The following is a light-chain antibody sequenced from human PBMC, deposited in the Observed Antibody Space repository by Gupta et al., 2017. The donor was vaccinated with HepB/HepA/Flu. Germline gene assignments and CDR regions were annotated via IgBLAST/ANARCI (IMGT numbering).Light chain of an antibody. CDR1: RSNIGSNT. CDR2: SHN. V-gene: IGLV1-44*01. J-gene: IGLJ2*01. CDR3: AAWDNNLNGPV. Sequence: QSVLTQPPSASGTPGQRVTIACSGSRSNIGSNTVNWYQQFPGTAPKLLIYSHNQRPSGVPDRFSGSKSGTSASLAISGLQSEDEADYYCAAWDNNLNGPVFGGGTKLTV.